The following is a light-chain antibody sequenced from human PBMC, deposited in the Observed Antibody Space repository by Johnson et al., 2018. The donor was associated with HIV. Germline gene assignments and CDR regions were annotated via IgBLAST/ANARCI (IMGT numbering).Light chain of an antibody. CDR3: GTWDSSLSAGRV. Sequence: QSVLTHPPSVSAAPGQKVTISCSGSSSNIGNNYVSWYQQLPGTAPKLLIYENSKRPSGIPDRFSGSKSGTSATLGITGLQTGDEADYYCGTWDSSLSAGRVFGTGTKVTVL. J-gene: IGLJ1*01. CDR1: SSNIGNNY. CDR2: ENS. V-gene: IGLV1-51*02.